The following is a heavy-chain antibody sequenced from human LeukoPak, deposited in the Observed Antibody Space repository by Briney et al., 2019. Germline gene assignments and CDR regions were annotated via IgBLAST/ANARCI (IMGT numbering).Heavy chain of an antibody. J-gene: IGHJ4*02. D-gene: IGHD3-22*01. Sequence: PSETQSLTCTVSGGSISSYYWSWIRQPPGKGLEWIGYIYYSGSTNYNPSLKSRVTISVDTSKNQFSLKLSSVTAADTAVYYCARETDYYDSSGYYQAIDYWGQGTLVTVSS. V-gene: IGHV4-59*01. CDR3: ARETDYYDSSGYYQAIDY. CDR2: IYYSGST. CDR1: GGSISSYY.